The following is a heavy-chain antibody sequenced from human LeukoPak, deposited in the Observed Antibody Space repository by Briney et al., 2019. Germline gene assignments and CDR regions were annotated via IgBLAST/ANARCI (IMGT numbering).Heavy chain of an antibody. Sequence: GGSLRLSCVASGFTFNNYWMNWVRQAPGKGLEWVANIKQDGSEKYYVDSVMGRFTISRDNAKNSLFLQMSSLRAEDTAVYYCARGYSSPWVRYFDSWGQGTLVTVSS. V-gene: IGHV3-7*03. CDR1: GFTFNNYW. CDR2: IKQDGSEK. CDR3: ARGYSSPWVRYFDS. J-gene: IGHJ4*02. D-gene: IGHD6-19*01.